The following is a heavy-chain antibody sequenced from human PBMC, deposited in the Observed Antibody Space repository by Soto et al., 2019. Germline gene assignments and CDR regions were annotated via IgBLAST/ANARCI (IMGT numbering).Heavy chain of an antibody. CDR1: GFTFSSYT. V-gene: IGHV3-23*01. D-gene: IGHD3-3*01. CDR2: ISTSGGST. CDR3: AKTRAPIFGMIHGF. Sequence: PGGSLRLSCAASGFTFSSYTMTWVRQAPGKGLEWVSGISTSGGSTYYADSVKGRFTISRDNSKNTLYLQMDSLRAEDTAVYYCAKTRAPIFGMIHGFWGQGTLVTVSS. J-gene: IGHJ4*02.